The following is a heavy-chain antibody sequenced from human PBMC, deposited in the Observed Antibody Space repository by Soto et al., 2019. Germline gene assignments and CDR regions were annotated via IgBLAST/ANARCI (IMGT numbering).Heavy chain of an antibody. D-gene: IGHD3-10*01. V-gene: IGHV5-51*01. Sequence: PGESLKISCKGSGYSFSSYWIGWVRQMPGKGLEWMGIIYPGDSDTRYSPSFQGQVTISADKSISTAYLQWSSLKASDTAMYYCARDMVRGVINIGYYYGMDVWGQGTTVTVSS. CDR3: ARDMVRGVINIGYYYGMDV. CDR1: GYSFSSYW. J-gene: IGHJ6*02. CDR2: IYPGDSDT.